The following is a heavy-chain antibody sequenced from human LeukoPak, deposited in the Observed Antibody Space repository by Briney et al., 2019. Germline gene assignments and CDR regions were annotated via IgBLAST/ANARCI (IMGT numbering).Heavy chain of an antibody. CDR2: ISWNSGSI. Sequence: GGSLRLSCAASGFTFDDYAMHWVRQAPGKGLEWVSGISWNSGSIGYADSVKGRFTISRDNAKNSLYLQMNSLRAEDTALYYCAKVGAVGTYFDYWGQGTLVTVSS. D-gene: IGHD6-19*01. CDR3: AKVGAVGTYFDY. J-gene: IGHJ4*02. V-gene: IGHV3-9*01. CDR1: GFTFDDYA.